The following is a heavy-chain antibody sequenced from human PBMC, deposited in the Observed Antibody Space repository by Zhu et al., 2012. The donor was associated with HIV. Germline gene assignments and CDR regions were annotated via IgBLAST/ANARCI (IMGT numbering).Heavy chain of an antibody. J-gene: IGHJ5*02. V-gene: IGHV4-39*07. D-gene: IGHD2-21*01. Sequence: QVQLQESGPGLVKPSETLSLTCTVSGGSISSSSFYWGWIRQPPGKGLEWIGSIYYSGTTYYNPSLKSRVTISIDTSKNQFSLKLSSVTASDTAVYYCARRIVSPLNRFDPWGQGTLVTVSS. CDR1: GGSISSSSFY. CDR3: ARRIVSPLNRFDP. CDR2: IYYSGTT.